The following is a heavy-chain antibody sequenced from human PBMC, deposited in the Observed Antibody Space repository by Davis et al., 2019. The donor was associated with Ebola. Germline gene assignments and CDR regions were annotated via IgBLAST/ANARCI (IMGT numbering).Heavy chain of an antibody. J-gene: IGHJ4*02. V-gene: IGHV4-4*02. D-gene: IGHD5-18*01. Sequence: SETLSLTCAVSGGSISSSNWWSWVRQPPGKGLEWIGEIYHSGSTNYNPSLKSRVTISVDKSKNQFSLKLSSVTAADTAVYYCARGFPRGYTFMRFDYWGQGTLVTVSS. CDR1: GGSISSSNW. CDR2: IYHSGST. CDR3: ARGFPRGYTFMRFDY.